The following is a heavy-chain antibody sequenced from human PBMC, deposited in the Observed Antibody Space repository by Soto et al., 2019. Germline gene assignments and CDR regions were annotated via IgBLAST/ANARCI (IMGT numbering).Heavy chain of an antibody. Sequence: ASVKVSCKASGYTFTNFHFNWVRQATGQGLEWIGWMNPYSGDTGYAQNFRGRVTISRDNSKNTLYLQMNSLRAEDTAVYYCANWGYIITPTSHFDYWGQGTLVTVYS. J-gene: IGHJ4*02. CDR2: MNPYSGDT. CDR1: GYTFTNFH. CDR3: ANWGYIITPTSHFDY. D-gene: IGHD3-16*01. V-gene: IGHV1-8*02.